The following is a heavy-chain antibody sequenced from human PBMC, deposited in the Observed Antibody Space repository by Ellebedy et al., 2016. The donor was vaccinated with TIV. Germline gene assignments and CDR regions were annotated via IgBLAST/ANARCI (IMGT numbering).Heavy chain of an antibody. V-gene: IGHV4-4*02. J-gene: IGHJ4*02. CDR3: GRYYDSSGGSFFDY. CDR2: IFHSGST. D-gene: IGHD3-22*01. Sequence: MPSETLSLTCAVSGGSVSSNHWWSRVRQPPGKGLEWFGDIFHSGSTHYNPSLKSRVTISVDKSKNQFPLKLTSVTAADTAVYYCGRYYDSSGGSFFDYWGQGTLVTVSS. CDR1: GGSVSSNHW.